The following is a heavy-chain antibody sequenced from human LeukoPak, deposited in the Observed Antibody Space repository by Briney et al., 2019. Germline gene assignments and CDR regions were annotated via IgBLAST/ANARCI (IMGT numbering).Heavy chain of an antibody. D-gene: IGHD6-13*01. CDR3: ARAKYSSRWSLDY. Sequence: GGSLRLSCATSGFTFNIYGMQWVRQVPGKGLVWVSRIDSNGGGATYADSVKGRFTTSRDNGNNTMYLQMNSLRAEDTAIYYCARAKYSSRWSLDYWGQGAFVSVSS. CDR2: IDSNGGGA. V-gene: IGHV3-74*03. CDR1: GFTFNIYG. J-gene: IGHJ4*02.